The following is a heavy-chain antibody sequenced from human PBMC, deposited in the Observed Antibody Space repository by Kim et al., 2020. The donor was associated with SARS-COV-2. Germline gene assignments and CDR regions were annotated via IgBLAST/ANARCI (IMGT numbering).Heavy chain of an antibody. CDR1: GFTFSTYN. J-gene: IGHJ5*02. Sequence: GGSLRLSCAASGFTFSTYNMNWVRQAPGKGLEWVSSISSGSNYIYYADSVKGRFTISRDNAKNSLYLQMNSLRAEDSAVFYCARGNRNWFDPWGQGTLVTVSS. CDR3: ARGNRNWFDP. V-gene: IGHV3-21*01. CDR2: ISSGSNYI.